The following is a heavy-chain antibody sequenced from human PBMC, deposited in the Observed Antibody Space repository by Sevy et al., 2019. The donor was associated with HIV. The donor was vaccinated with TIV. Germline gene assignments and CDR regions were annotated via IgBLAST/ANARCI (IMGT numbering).Heavy chain of an antibody. CDR1: GFRFSDAW. Sequence: GGSLRLSCAASGFRFSDAWMNWVRQAPGKGLEWVGLIKNENEGGTTDYAAPVEGRFTISRDNSKNTLYLQMSSLKTEDTAIYYCTKDWGSGTTWMRAFDLWGQWTMVTVSS. J-gene: IGHJ3*01. V-gene: IGHV3-15*01. CDR2: IKNENEGGTT. D-gene: IGHD1-26*01. CDR3: TKDWGSGTTWMRAFDL.